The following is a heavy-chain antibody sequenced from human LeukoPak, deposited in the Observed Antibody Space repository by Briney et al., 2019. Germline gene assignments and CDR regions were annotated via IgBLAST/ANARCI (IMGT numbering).Heavy chain of an antibody. D-gene: IGHD1-1*01. V-gene: IGHV3-30*18. CDR3: PKSNEF. CDR1: GFTFISYD. J-gene: IGHJ4*02. Sequence: GGSLRLSCAASGFTFISYDMHWVRQAPGKGLEWVAIISYDGNNKYYADSVKGRFTISRDNSKNTLYLQMNNLRVEDTAVYYCPKSNEFWGQGTLVTVSS. CDR2: ISYDGNNK.